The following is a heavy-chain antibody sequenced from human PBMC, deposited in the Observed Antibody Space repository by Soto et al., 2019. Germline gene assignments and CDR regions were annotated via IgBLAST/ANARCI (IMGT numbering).Heavy chain of an antibody. V-gene: IGHV3-33*01. CDR3: AREEATVTTRYYYGMDV. Sequence: PLRLPYGEAGGKCSSYDVRWIRQDQGKWLEWVAVIWYDGSNKYYADSVKGRFTISRDNSMNTLYLQMNSLRAEDTAVYYCAREEATVTTRYYYGMDVWGQGTTVPVSS. D-gene: IGHD4-17*01. J-gene: IGHJ6*02. CDR1: GGKCSSYD. CDR2: IWYDGSNK.